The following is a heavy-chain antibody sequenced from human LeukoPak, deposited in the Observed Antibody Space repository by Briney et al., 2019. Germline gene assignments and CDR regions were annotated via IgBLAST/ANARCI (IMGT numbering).Heavy chain of an antibody. D-gene: IGHD3-3*01. J-gene: IGHJ4*02. CDR3: ASGASYYDFLSGHTSSFDY. CDR1: GGSISSGGYY. V-gene: IGHV4-31*03. Sequence: SETLSLTCTVSGGSISSGGYYWSWIRQHPGKGLEWIGYIYYSGSTYYNPSLKSRVTISVDTSKNQFSLKLSSVTAADTAVYYCASGASYYDFLSGHTSSFDYWGQGTLVTVSS. CDR2: IYYSGST.